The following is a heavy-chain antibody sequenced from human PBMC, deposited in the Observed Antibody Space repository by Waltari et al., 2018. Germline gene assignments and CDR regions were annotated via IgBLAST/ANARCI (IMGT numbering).Heavy chain of an antibody. CDR3: ARGTYNWNYFNWFDP. J-gene: IGHJ5*02. V-gene: IGHV4-30-4*08. CDR1: GGSISSGDYY. CDR2: IYYSGST. D-gene: IGHD1-7*01. Sequence: QVQLQESGPGLVKPSQTLSLTCTVSGGSISSGDYYWSWIRQPPGKGLEWIGYIYYSGSTYYNPSLKSRVTISVDTSKNQFSLKLSSVTAADTTVYYCARGTYNWNYFNWFDPWGQGTLVTVSS.